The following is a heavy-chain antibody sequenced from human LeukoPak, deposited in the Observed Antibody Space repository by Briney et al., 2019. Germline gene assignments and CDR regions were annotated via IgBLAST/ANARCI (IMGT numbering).Heavy chain of an antibody. CDR2: ISYSGST. J-gene: IGHJ4*02. CDR1: GGSINNYY. CDR3: ARGNSPFDY. V-gene: IGHV4-59*01. Sequence: SETLSLICTVSGGSINNYYWSWIRQPPGKGLEWIAYISYSGSTNYNPSLKSRVTISVDTPQNQFSLKLNSVTAADTAVYYCARGNSPFDYWGQGTLVTVSS. D-gene: IGHD2-21*01.